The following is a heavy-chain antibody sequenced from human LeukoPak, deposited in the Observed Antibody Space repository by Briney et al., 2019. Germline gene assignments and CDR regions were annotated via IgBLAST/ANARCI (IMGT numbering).Heavy chain of an antibody. CDR1: GYTFTGYY. Sequence: PLTSVKVSCKASGYTFTGYYMHWVRQAPGQGLEWMGWINPNSGGTNYAQKFQGRVTMTRDTSISTAYMVLSRLRSDDTAVYYCARGRESSKLTSGFQSFDWLSDSFDLWGQGTIVTVSS. CDR2: INPNSGGT. CDR3: ARGRESSKLTSGFQSFDWLSDSFDL. V-gene: IGHV1-2*02. D-gene: IGHD3-9*01. J-gene: IGHJ3*01.